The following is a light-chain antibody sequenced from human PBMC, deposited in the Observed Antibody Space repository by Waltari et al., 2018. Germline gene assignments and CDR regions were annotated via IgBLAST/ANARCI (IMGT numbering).Light chain of an antibody. CDR1: NIGSKS. V-gene: IGLV3-21*04. CDR3: LVWHSTIDHQGV. CDR2: YDS. Sequence: SYVVTQSPSVSVAPGETARITCWGDNIGSKSVHWYQQRPGQAPVLVISYDSDRPSGIPERFSGSNSGNTATLTISWVEAEDEADYYCLVWHSTIDHQGVFGGGTNLTVL. J-gene: IGLJ2*01.